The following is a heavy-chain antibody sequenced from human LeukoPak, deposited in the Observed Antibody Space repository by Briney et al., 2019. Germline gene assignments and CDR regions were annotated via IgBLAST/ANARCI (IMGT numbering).Heavy chain of an antibody. CDR3: EYYYYYMDV. CDR2: IYHSGST. V-gene: IGHV4-38-2*02. Sequence: SETLSLTCTVSGYSISSGYYWGWIRQPPGKGLEWIGSIYHSGSTYYNPSLKSRVTISVDTSKNQFSLKLSSVTAADTAVYYCEYYYYYMDVWGKGTTVTVSS. J-gene: IGHJ6*03. CDR1: GYSISSGYY.